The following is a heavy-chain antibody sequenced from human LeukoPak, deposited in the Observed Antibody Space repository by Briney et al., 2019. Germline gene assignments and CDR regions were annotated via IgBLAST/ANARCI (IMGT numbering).Heavy chain of an antibody. CDR3: ARADASTEYFQH. Sequence: GGSLRLSCAASGFTFSSYAMHWVRQAPGKGLEWVAVISYDGSNKYYADSVKGRFTISRDNSKNTLYLQMNSLRAEDTAVYYCARADASTEYFQHWGQGTLVTVSS. CDR1: GFTFSSYA. V-gene: IGHV3-30-3*01. CDR2: ISYDGSNK. J-gene: IGHJ1*01.